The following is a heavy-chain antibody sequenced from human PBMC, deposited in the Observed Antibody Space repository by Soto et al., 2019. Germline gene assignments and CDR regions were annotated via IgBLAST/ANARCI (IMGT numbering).Heavy chain of an antibody. CDR1: GYTFTSYG. CDR2: ISAYNGNT. Sequence: QVQLVQSGAEVKKPGASVKVSCKASGYTFTSYGISWVRQAPGQGLEWMGWISAYNGNTNYAQKLQGRVTMTTDTSTTTAYMELRSLRSDETAVYYCARERAGGSYYPTDAFDIWGQGTMVTVSS. D-gene: IGHD1-26*01. CDR3: ARERAGGSYYPTDAFDI. J-gene: IGHJ3*02. V-gene: IGHV1-18*01.